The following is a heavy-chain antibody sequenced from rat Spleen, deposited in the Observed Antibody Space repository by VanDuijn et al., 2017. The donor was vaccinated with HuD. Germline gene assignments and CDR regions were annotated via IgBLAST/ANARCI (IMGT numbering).Heavy chain of an antibody. J-gene: IGHJ4*01. CDR1: GFTFTNYG. Sequence: EVQLVESGGGLVQPGRSMKLSCAASGFTFTNYGMPWVRQTPTKGLEWVAAISRGGTNTYYRGSVKGRFTISRDNAKNTQYLQMDSLRSEDTATYYCTRGYVMDAWGQGASVTVSS. CDR2: ISRGGTNT. CDR3: TRGYVMDA. V-gene: IGHV5S13*01.